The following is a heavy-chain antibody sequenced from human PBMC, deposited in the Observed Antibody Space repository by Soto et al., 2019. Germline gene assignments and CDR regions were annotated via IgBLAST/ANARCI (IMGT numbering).Heavy chain of an antibody. CDR2: INHSGST. Sequence: QVQLQQWGAGLLKPSETLSLTCAVYGGSFSGYYRSWIRQPPGKGLEWIGEINHSGSTNYNPSLKSRVTISVDTSKNQFSLKLSSVTAADTAVYYCARTGYSSGWYKAAFDIWGQGTMVTVSS. J-gene: IGHJ3*02. CDR3: ARTGYSSGWYKAAFDI. V-gene: IGHV4-34*01. CDR1: GGSFSGYY. D-gene: IGHD6-19*01.